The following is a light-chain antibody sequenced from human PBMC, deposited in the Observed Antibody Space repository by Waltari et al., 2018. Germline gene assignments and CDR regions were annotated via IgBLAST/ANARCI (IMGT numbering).Light chain of an antibody. Sequence: QSVLTQPPSVSGTPGQRLTIPCTGSSANLGEGHHVHWSQKNPGTAPKLLIFGNNNRPSGVPDRFSGSKSGTSASLAITGLQAEDEGDYYCQSFDSRLSDGVVFGGGTKVTVL. CDR2: GNN. CDR1: SANLGEGHH. V-gene: IGLV1-40*01. CDR3: QSFDSRLSDGVV. J-gene: IGLJ2*01.